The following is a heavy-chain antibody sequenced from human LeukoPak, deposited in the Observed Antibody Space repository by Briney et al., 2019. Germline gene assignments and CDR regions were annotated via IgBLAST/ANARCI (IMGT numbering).Heavy chain of an antibody. Sequence: SETLSLTCTVSGGSISSSSYYWGWIPQPPGKGLEWIGSIYYSGSTNYNPSLKSRVTISVDASKNQFSLKLSSVAAADTAVYYCARSVEGYCSGGSCYSYYYYMDVWGKGTTVTVSS. CDR2: IYYSGST. D-gene: IGHD2-15*01. V-gene: IGHV4-39*07. CDR3: ARSVEGYCSGGSCYSYYYYMDV. J-gene: IGHJ6*03. CDR1: GGSISSSSYY.